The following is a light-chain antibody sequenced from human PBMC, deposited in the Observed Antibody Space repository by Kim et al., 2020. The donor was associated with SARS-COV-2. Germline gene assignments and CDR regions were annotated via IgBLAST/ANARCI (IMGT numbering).Light chain of an antibody. CDR2: AAS. CDR1: QGIANN. V-gene: IGKV1-16*01. CDR3: QQYDVYPRT. J-gene: IGKJ1*01. Sequence: SASIGDRVIISCRASQGIANNLVWFHQKPGKAPKPLIYAASRLETGVPSRFSGSASGTDFILTISSLQPEDYGTYYCQQYDVYPRTFGQGTKVEI.